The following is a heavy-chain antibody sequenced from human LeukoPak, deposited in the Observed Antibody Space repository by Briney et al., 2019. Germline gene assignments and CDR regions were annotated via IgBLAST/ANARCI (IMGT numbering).Heavy chain of an antibody. CDR3: ARDIAARRAARLAFDI. CDR2: IIPIFGTA. Sequence: SVKVSCKASGGTFSSYAISWVRQAPGQGLEWMGGIIPIFGTANYAQKFQGRVTITTDESTSTAYMELSSLRSEDTAVYYCARDIAARRAARLAFDIWVQGTMVTVSS. V-gene: IGHV1-69*05. CDR1: GGTFSSYA. D-gene: IGHD6-6*01. J-gene: IGHJ3*02.